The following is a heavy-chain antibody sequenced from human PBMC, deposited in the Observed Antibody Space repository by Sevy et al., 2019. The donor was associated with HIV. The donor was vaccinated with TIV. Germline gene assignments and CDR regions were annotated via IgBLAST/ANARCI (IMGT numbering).Heavy chain of an antibody. D-gene: IGHD3-10*01. J-gene: IGHJ4*02. CDR1: GYTFTGYY. Sequence: ASVKVSCKASGYTFTGYYVHWVRQAPGQGLEWMGWVDPNGGGTNYGQKFQGRVTMTSDTSISPAYMELSGLRSDDTAVYYCARSVYGSGTYLNDYWGQGTLVTVSS. V-gene: IGHV1-2*02. CDR3: ARSVYGSGTYLNDY. CDR2: VDPNGGGT.